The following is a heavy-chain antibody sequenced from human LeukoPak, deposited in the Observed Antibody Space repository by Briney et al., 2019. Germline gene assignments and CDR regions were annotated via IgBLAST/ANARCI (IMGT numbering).Heavy chain of an antibody. D-gene: IGHD3-16*02. CDR3: ARGGGHMITFGGVIGPFDY. Sequence: PGGSLRLSCAASGFTFSSYWMSWVRQAPGKGLEWVANIKQDGSEKYYVDSVKGRFTISRDNSKNTLYLQMNSLRAEDTAVYYCARGGGHMITFGGVIGPFDYWGQGTLVTVSS. J-gene: IGHJ4*02. V-gene: IGHV3-7*01. CDR1: GFTFSSYW. CDR2: IKQDGSEK.